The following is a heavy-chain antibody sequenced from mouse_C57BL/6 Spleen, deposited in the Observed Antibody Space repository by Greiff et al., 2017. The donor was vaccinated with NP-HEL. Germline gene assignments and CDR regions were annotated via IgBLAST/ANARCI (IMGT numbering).Heavy chain of an antibody. J-gene: IGHJ2*01. CDR2: IYPGDGDT. V-gene: IGHV1-82*01. Sequence: VQGVESGPELVKPGASVKISCKASGYAFSSSWMNWVKQRPGKGLEWIGRIYPGDGDTNYNGKFKGKATLTADKSSSTAYMQLSSLTSEDSAVYFCARDSSGYVRYFDYWGQGTTLTVSS. CDR1: GYAFSSSW. CDR3: ARDSSGYVRYFDY. D-gene: IGHD3-2*02.